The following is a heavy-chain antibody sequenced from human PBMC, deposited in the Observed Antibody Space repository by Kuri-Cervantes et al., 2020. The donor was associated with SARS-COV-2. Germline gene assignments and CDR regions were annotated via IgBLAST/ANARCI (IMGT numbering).Heavy chain of an antibody. CDR3: ARCRRIAAASRWFDP. CDR1: GGSFSGYY. CDR2: INHSGST. Sequence: SETLSLTCAVYGGSFSGYYWSWIRQPPGKGLEWIGEINHSGSTNYNPSLKSRVTISVDTSKNQFSLKLSSVTAADTAVYYCARCRRIAAASRWFDPLGQGTLVTVSS. D-gene: IGHD6-13*01. J-gene: IGHJ5*02. V-gene: IGHV4-34*01.